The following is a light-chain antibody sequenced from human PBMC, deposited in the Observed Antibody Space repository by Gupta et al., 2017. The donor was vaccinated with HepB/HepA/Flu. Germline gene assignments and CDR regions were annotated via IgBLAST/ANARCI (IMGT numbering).Light chain of an antibody. Sequence: ETVMTQSPGTLSVSPGERATLSCRASQSVNSNLAWYQQKPGQAPTLLIYDASTRATGIPDRFRGGGSGTEFTLTISSLQSEDFAIYCCQQYNDWPPWTFGQGTKVEIK. CDR3: QQYNDWPPWT. V-gene: IGKV3-15*01. CDR1: QSVNSN. J-gene: IGKJ1*01. CDR2: DAS.